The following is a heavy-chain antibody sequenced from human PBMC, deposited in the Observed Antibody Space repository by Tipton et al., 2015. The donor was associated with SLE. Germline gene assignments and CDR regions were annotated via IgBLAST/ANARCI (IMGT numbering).Heavy chain of an antibody. D-gene: IGHD5-24*01. CDR1: GGSFSGYY. J-gene: IGHJ4*02. CDR2: INHSGST. V-gene: IGHV4-34*01. Sequence: SLTCAVYGGSFSGYYWSWIRQPPGKGLEWIGEINHSGSTNYNPSLKSRVTISVDTSKNQFSLKLSSVTAADTAVYYCARDGAQAFDYWGQGTLVTVSS. CDR3: ARDGAQAFDY.